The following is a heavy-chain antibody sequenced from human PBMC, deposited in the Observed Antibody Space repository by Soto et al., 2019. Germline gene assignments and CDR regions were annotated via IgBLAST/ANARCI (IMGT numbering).Heavy chain of an antibody. V-gene: IGHV3-23*01. CDR3: ASRSSGWYFDY. J-gene: IGHJ4*02. CDR1: GFTFSSYA. CDR2: ISGSGGST. Sequence: VGSLRLSCAASGFTFSSYAMSWIRKAPGKGLEWVSVISGSGGSTYYADSVKGRFTISRDNSKNTLYLQMNSLRVEDTAVYYCASRSSGWYFDYWGQGTLVTVSS. D-gene: IGHD6-19*01.